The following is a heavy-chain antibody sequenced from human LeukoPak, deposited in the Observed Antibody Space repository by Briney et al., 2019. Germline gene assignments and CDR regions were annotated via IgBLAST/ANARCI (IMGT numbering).Heavy chain of an antibody. Sequence: GGSLRLSCAASGFTFNTYGMNWVRQAPGKGLEWVSGTCGSGAATYYADSVKGRFTISRDNSKNTLFLQMNSLRTEDTAVYYCARDFGARPFDIWGQGTMVTVSS. J-gene: IGHJ3*02. V-gene: IGHV3-23*01. CDR2: TCGSGAAT. D-gene: IGHD3-10*01. CDR3: ARDFGARPFDI. CDR1: GFTFNTYG.